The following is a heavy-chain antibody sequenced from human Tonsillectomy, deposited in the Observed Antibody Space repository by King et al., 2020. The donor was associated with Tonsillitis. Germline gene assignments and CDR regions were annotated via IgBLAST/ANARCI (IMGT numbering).Heavy chain of an antibody. J-gene: IGHJ5*02. V-gene: IGHV4-59*01. Sequence: QLQESGPGLVKPSETLSLTCTVSGGSISSYYWSWIRQTPGKGLEWIDYIYYNGGTNYNPSLKSRVTISVDTSKNQFSLKLSSVTAADTAIYYCARVTYDRSGYPDPWGQGTLVTVSS. CDR3: ARVTYDRSGYPDP. CDR1: GGSISSYY. CDR2: IYYNGGT. D-gene: IGHD3-22*01.